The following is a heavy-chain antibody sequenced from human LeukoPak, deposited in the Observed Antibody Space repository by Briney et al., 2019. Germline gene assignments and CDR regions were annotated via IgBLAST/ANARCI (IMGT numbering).Heavy chain of an antibody. D-gene: IGHD3-22*01. CDR2: IYYSGST. Sequence: PSETLSLTCTVSGGSISSYYWSWIRQPPGKGLEWIGYIYYSGSTNYNPSLKSRVTISVDTSKNQFSLKLSSVTAADTAVYYCARLDDSSGHTGNYSDYWGQGTLVTVSS. CDR3: ARLDDSSGHTGNYSDY. CDR1: GGSISSYY. J-gene: IGHJ4*02. V-gene: IGHV4-59*08.